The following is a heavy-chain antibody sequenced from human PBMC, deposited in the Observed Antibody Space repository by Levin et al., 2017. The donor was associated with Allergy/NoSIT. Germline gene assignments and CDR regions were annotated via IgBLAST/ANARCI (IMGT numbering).Heavy chain of an antibody. Sequence: SETLSLTCTVSGGSMSSSTYYWGWFRQPPGKGLEYIGYIYHSGATYYSPSLKSRVTISLYMSRNHFSLSLSSVTAADTALYFCARGDHGVKGLDYWGQGMLVTVSS. J-gene: IGHJ4*02. CDR3: ARGDHGVKGLDY. D-gene: IGHD4-23*01. CDR1: GGSMSSSTYY. CDR2: IYHSGAT. V-gene: IGHV4-39*07.